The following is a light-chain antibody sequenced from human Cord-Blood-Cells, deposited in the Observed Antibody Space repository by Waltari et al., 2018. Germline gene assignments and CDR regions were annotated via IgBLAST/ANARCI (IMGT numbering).Light chain of an antibody. CDR3: QQYGSSPRT. Sequence: EIVLTQSPGTLSLSPGERATLSCRASQSVGSSYLAWYQQKAGQAPRLLIYGASSRATGIPDRVSGSGSGTDFTLSISRLEPDDFAVYYCQQYGSSPRTFGQGTKVEIK. CDR1: QSVGSSY. V-gene: IGKV3-20*01. CDR2: GAS. J-gene: IGKJ1*01.